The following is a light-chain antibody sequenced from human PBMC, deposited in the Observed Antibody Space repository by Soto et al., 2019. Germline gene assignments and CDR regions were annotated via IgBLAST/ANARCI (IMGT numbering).Light chain of an antibody. CDR2: GAS. J-gene: IGKJ1*01. CDR1: QSISYY. CDR3: QQYKDWPTT. V-gene: IGKV3-15*01. Sequence: EIVLTQSPGTLSLSPGERATLSCRASQSISYYLAWYQQKPGQAPRLLVYGASTRATGIPARFSGSGAGTDFTLTITSLQSEDFGVYFCQQYKDWPTTFGQGTKVDIK.